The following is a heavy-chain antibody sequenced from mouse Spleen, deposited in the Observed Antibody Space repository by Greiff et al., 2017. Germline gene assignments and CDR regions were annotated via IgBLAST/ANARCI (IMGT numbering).Heavy chain of an antibody. J-gene: IGHJ2*01. V-gene: IGHV1-82*01. CDR3: ARRTLYYFDY. D-gene: IGHD6-1*01. CDR2: IYPGDGDT. CDR1: GYAFSSSW. Sequence: VKLRESGPELVKPGASVKISCKASGYAFSSSWMNWVKQRPGKGLEWIGRIYPGDGDTNYNGKFKGKATLTADKSSSTAYMQLSSLTSEDSAVYFCARRTLYYFDYWGQGTTLTVSS.